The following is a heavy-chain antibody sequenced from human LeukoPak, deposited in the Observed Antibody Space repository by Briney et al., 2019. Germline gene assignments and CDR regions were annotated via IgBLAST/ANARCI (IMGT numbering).Heavy chain of an antibody. V-gene: IGHV3-43*01. CDR2: INWNGDNS. Sequence: GGSLRLSCVASGFTFDDYDMHWVRQAPGKGLEWVASINWNGDNSHYADSVKGRFTISRDNSKNSLFLQMSGLRIEDTALYYCATNYNYWGRGTLVTVSS. CDR1: GFTFDDYD. CDR3: ATNYNY. J-gene: IGHJ4*02.